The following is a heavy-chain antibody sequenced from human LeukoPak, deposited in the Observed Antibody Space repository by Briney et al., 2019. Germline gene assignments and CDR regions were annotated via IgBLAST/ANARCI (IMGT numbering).Heavy chain of an antibody. V-gene: IGHV3-21*01. CDR2: ITSSSNYI. CDR1: GFTFSAYS. D-gene: IGHD7-27*01. CDR3: ARAPASLTGGDY. J-gene: IGHJ4*02. Sequence: GGSLRLSCAASGFTFSAYSMNWVRQAPGKGLEWVSSITSSSNYIYYADSVKGRFTVSRDNAKNSLYLQMNSLRAEDTAVYYCARAPASLTGGDYWGQGTLVTVSS.